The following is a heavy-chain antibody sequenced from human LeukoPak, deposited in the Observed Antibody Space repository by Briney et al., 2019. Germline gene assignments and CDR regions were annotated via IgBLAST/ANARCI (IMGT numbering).Heavy chain of an antibody. Sequence: QPGRSLRLSCAASGFTFSSYGMPWVRQAPGKGLEWVAVIWYDGSNKYYADSVKGRFTISRDNSKNTLYLQMNSLRAEDTAVYYCARFGRDCSGGSCYSRGSFDYWGQGALVTVSS. CDR3: ARFGRDCSGGSCYSRGSFDY. CDR1: GFTFSSYG. CDR2: IWYDGSNK. D-gene: IGHD2-15*01. V-gene: IGHV3-33*01. J-gene: IGHJ4*02.